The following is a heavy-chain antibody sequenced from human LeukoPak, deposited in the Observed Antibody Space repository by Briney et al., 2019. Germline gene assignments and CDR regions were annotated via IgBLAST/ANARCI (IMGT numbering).Heavy chain of an antibody. J-gene: IGHJ3*02. D-gene: IGHD1-14*01. CDR2: IYYSGST. Sequence: WVRQPPGKGLEWIGSIYYSGSTYYNPSLKSRVTISVDTSKNQFSLKLSSVTAADTAVYYCARRKATGSGAFDIWGQGTMVTVSS. V-gene: IGHV4-39*01. CDR3: ARRKATGSGAFDI.